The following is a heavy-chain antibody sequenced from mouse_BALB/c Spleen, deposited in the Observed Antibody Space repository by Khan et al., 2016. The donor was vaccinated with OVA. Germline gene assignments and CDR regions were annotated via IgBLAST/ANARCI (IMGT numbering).Heavy chain of an antibody. J-gene: IGHJ4*01. CDR1: GFALTSYG. CDR3: ARFHDGYYYNVDY. D-gene: IGHD2-3*01. CDR2: IWAGGST. V-gene: IGHV2-9*02. Sequence: QVQLKQSGPGLVAPSQSLSITCTVSGFALTSYGVHWVRQPPGKGLEWLGVIWAGGSTNYNSALMSRLTIRKDNSKSQVFLKMNSLQTDDTAMYYCARFHDGYYYNVDYWGQGTSVTVSS.